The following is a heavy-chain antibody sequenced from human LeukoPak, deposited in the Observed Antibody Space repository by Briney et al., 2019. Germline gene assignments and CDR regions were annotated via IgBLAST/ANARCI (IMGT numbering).Heavy chain of an antibody. CDR2: IIPIFGTA. Sequence: SVKASCKASGGTFSSYAISWVRQAPGQGLEWMGGIIPIFGTANYAQKFQGRVTITADESTSTAYMELSSLRSEDTAVYYCVRRSYCGGDCYTNWFDPWGQGTLVTVSS. V-gene: IGHV1-69*13. J-gene: IGHJ5*02. D-gene: IGHD2-21*02. CDR1: GGTFSSYA. CDR3: VRRSYCGGDCYTNWFDP.